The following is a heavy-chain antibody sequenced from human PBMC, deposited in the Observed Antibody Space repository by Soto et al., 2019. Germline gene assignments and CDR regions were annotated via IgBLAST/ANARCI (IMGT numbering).Heavy chain of an antibody. Sequence: GASVKVSCKASGYTFTSYGISWVRQAPGQGLEWMGWISVYSGNTHYAQKVQGRVTMTTDTSTSTAYMEVRSLRSDDTAVYYCARVPLHPLYFYYYGMDVWGQVTTVTVSS. CDR1: GYTFTSYG. D-gene: IGHD4-4*01. CDR2: ISVYSGNT. V-gene: IGHV1-18*04. J-gene: IGHJ6*02. CDR3: ARVPLHPLYFYYYGMDV.